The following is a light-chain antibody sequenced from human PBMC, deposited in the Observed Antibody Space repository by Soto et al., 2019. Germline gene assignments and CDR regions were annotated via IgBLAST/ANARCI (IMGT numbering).Light chain of an antibody. J-gene: IGKJ1*01. CDR1: QGISNY. CDR2: AAS. V-gene: IGKV1-27*01. CDR3: QKYNSAPT. Sequence: DIQMTQSPSSLSASVGDRVTITCRARQGISNYLAWYQQKPGKVPKLLIYAASTLQSGVPSRFSGSGSGTDFTLTISSLQPEDVATYYCQKYNSAPTFGQGTKVEIK.